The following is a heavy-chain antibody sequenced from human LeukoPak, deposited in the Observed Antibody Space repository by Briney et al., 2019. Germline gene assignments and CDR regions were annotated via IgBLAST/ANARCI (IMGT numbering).Heavy chain of an antibody. V-gene: IGHV3-43*02. D-gene: IGHD2-15*01. Sequence: QPGVSVRLSCAASVFTFEDYAMHWVRQAPGKGLEWGSLINGDGCSTYYADSVRGRFTISRDNSKNSLYVQMDSLRSGHSAFYYCAKEIDTLGTNAFDMWGPDPRHTVSS. CDR2: INGDGCST. CDR3: AKEIDTLGTNAFDM. J-gene: IGHJ3*02. CDR1: VFTFEDYA.